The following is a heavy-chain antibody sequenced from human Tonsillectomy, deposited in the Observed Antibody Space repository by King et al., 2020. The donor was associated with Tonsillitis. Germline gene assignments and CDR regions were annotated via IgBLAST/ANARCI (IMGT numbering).Heavy chain of an antibody. CDR3: ARTRLDMSDAFDI. V-gene: IGHV2-26*01. CDR2: IFSNDDK. J-gene: IGHJ3*02. D-gene: IGHD3/OR15-3a*01. Sequence: VTLKESGPVLMKPTETLTLTCTVSGFSLSNARMGVSWIRQPPGKALEWLAHIFSNDDKSYSTSLKSRLTISKDTSKSQVVLTMTNMDPVDTATYFCARTRLDMSDAFDIWGQGTMGTVSS. CDR1: GFSLSNARMG.